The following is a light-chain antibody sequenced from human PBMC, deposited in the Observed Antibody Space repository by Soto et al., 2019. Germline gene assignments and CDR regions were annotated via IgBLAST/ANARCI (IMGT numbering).Light chain of an antibody. V-gene: IGKV3-20*01. CDR3: HLYGSLILP. CDR1: QSVTSSY. Sequence: EIVLTQSPGTLSLSPGERATLSCRASQSVTSSYLAWYQQKPGQAPRLLIYGASSRATGIPDRFSGSGSGTDFTFTISRLEAEDFAVYYCHLYGSLILPFGPGTKVDIK. J-gene: IGKJ3*01. CDR2: GAS.